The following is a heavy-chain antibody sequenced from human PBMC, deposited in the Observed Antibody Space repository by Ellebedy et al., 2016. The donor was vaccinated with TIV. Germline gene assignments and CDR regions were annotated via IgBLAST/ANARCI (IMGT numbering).Heavy chain of an antibody. Sequence: GGSLRLSCAASGFTFRSFAMHWVRQAPGKGLEWLLVLNAGGDDTYSADSVKGRFTVTRDNSKSTLFLQMNGLRAEDTAVYYCAKGSSSGFNYDRVGFQSWGQGTLVTVSS. J-gene: IGHJ4*02. V-gene: IGHV3-23*01. CDR3: AKGSSSGFNYDRVGFQS. D-gene: IGHD3-22*01. CDR2: LNAGGDDT. CDR1: GFTFRSFA.